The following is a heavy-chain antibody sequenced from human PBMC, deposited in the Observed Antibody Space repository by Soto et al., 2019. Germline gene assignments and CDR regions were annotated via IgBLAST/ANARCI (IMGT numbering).Heavy chain of an antibody. V-gene: IGHV3-74*01. CDR1: GFTFSSHW. CDR3: ARAMIGSGTANDY. J-gene: IGHJ4*02. D-gene: IGHD3-16*01. Sequence: EVQVMESGGGLVQPGGSLRLSCSASGFTFSSHWMIWVRQGPGKGLEWVSRIISDGSQTVYSDRVKGRFTISRDNAKNTVYLQMNSLRAEDTGLYYCARAMIGSGTANDYWGQGTLVTVSS. CDR2: IISDGSQT.